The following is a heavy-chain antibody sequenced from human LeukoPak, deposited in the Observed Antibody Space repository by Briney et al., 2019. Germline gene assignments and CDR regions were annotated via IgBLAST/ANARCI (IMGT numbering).Heavy chain of an antibody. D-gene: IGHD6-19*01. CDR2: ISRSGGNT. CDR1: GFIFDSYA. V-gene: IGHV3-23*01. J-gene: IGHJ4*02. Sequence: PGGSLRLSCATSGFIFDSYAMSWVRQAPGKGLEWVSAISRSGGNTFYAASVKGRFTISRDNSKNTLYLQMSSLRAEDTAVYYCAKDGVAGTWDHWGQGTLVTVSS. CDR3: AKDGVAGTWDH.